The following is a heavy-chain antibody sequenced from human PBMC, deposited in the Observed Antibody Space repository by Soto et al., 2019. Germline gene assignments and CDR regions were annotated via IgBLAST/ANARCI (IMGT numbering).Heavy chain of an antibody. D-gene: IGHD3-22*01. CDR1: GGSFSPHY. V-gene: IGHV4-59*08. J-gene: IGHJ4*02. CDR3: ARHGRYYDIGDLTDY. CDR2: IYYGGST. Sequence: SETLSLTCTVSGGSFSPHYWSWIRQPPGKGLEWIGYIYYGGSTYYNPSLKSRVTISLDTSKNQFSLKLSSMTAADTAVYYCARHGRYYDIGDLTDYWGQGSMVTVSS.